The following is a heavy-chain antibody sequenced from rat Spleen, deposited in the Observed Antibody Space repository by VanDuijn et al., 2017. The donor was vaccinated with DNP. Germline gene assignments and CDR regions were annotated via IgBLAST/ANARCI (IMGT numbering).Heavy chain of an antibody. J-gene: IGHJ2*01. D-gene: IGHD1-1*01. Sequence: EVQVVESGGGLVQPGRSLNLSCAASGFTFSNSGFHWIRQAPTKGLEWVASINTDGGSTYYPDSVKGRFTISRDNAENTVYLQMNSLRSEDTATYYCARDTTVPHWGQGVMVTVSS. CDR2: INTDGGST. CDR3: ARDTTVPH. CDR1: GFTFSNSG. V-gene: IGHV5-19*01.